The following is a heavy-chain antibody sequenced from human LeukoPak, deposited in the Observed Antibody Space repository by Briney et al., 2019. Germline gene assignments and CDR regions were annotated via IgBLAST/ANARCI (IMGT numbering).Heavy chain of an antibody. CDR1: GFTFSMYD. J-gene: IGHJ4*02. CDR2: IGTAGDT. Sequence: HPGGSLRLSCAASGFTFSMYDMHWVRQARGKGLEWVSAIGTAGDTYYAGSVKGRFTISRENAKNSLYLQMNTLKPEDTALYYCARAQRQGIVDHWGQGTLVTVSS. CDR3: ARAQRQGIVDH. V-gene: IGHV3-13*01. D-gene: IGHD1-26*01.